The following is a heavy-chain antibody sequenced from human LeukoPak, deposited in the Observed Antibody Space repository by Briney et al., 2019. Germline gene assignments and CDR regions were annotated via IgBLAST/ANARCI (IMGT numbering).Heavy chain of an antibody. D-gene: IGHD3-22*01. CDR1: GFTFSSYA. CDR3: ANGGRGSSGYFYYFDY. CDR2: ISGSGGST. J-gene: IGHJ4*02. V-gene: IGHV3-23*01. Sequence: GGSLRLSCAASGFTFSSYAMSWVRQAPGKGLEWVSAISGSGGSTHYADSVKGRFTISRDNSKNTLYLQMNSLGAEDTAVYYCANGGRGSSGYFYYFDYWGQGTLVTVSS.